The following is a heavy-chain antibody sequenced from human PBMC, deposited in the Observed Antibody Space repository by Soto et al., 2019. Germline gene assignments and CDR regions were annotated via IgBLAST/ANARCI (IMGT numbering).Heavy chain of an antibody. Sequence: ASVKVSCKASGYTFTSYGISWVRQAPGQGLEWMGWISAYNGNTNYAQKLQGRVTMTTDTSTSTAYMELRSLRSDDTAVYYCARDPVITMIIGSNGFDYWGQGTLVTVSS. CDR3: ARDPVITMIIGSNGFDY. CDR2: ISAYNGNT. V-gene: IGHV1-18*01. J-gene: IGHJ4*02. D-gene: IGHD3-22*01. CDR1: GYTFTSYG.